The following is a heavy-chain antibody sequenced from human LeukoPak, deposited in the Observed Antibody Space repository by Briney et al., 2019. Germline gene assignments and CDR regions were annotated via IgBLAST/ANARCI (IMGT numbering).Heavy chain of an antibody. V-gene: IGHV1-18*01. J-gene: IGHJ6*03. D-gene: IGHD3-10*01. Sequence: ASVKVSCKASGYNFTAYGIGWVRQAPGQGLEWIGWISADKSQANYAQKFQDRVILTSDTSTNTAHMELRNLRSNDTAVYFRARVEVHPRRLFYYMDVWGKGTAVTISS. CDR3: ARVEVHPRRLFYYMDV. CDR1: GYNFTAYG. CDR2: ISADKSQA.